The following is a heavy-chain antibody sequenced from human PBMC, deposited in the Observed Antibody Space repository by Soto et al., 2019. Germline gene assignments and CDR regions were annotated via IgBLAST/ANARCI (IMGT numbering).Heavy chain of an antibody. CDR3: ARSGGLDD. Sequence: QVQLVQSGAEVKKPGASVKVSCKAYGYSFTSYAIHWVRRAPGQGLECMGWINAANGNTRYSQKFQGRVTITRDTSATTAYMDLSSLTSEDTAVYYCARSGGLDDWGQGTLITVSS. J-gene: IGHJ4*02. V-gene: IGHV1-3*01. D-gene: IGHD3-10*01. CDR2: INAANGNT. CDR1: GYSFTSYA.